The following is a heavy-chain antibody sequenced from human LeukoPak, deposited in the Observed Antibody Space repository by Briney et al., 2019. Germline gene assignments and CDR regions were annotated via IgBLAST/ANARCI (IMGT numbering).Heavy chain of an antibody. V-gene: IGHV3-23*01. CDR2: ISGSGGST. Sequence: GGSLRLSCAASGFTFNNYAMNWVRQAPGKGLEGVSDISGSGGSTHYADSVKGRFTISRDNSKNTLNLQMNSLGAEDTAVYYCAKVGWLQDFDYWGQGTLVTVSS. CDR3: AKVGWLQDFDY. D-gene: IGHD5-24*01. CDR1: GFTFNNYA. J-gene: IGHJ4*02.